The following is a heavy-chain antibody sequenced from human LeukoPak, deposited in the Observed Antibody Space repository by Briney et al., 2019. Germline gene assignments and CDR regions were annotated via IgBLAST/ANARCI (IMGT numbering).Heavy chain of an antibody. CDR2: ISYDGSNK. CDR3: ARVRVGATRFSAFDI. J-gene: IGHJ3*02. CDR1: GFTFSSYA. V-gene: IGHV3-30-3*01. D-gene: IGHD1-26*01. Sequence: GGSLRLSCAASGFTFSSYAMHWVRLAPGKGLEWVAVISYDGSNKYYADSVKGRFTISRDNSKNTLYLQMNSLRAEDTAVYYCARVRVGATRFSAFDIWGQGTMVTVSS.